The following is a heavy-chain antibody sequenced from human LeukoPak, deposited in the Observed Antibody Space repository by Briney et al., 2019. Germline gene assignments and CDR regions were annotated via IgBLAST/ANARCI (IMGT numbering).Heavy chain of an antibody. V-gene: IGHV4-31*03. J-gene: IGHJ5*02. CDR1: GVSINSDNYY. CDR2: IFYTGST. D-gene: IGHD3-16*01. Sequence: SETLSLTCTVAGVSINSDNYYWTWIRQHPGKGLEWIGFIFYTGSTSYNRSLKSRVAISTDTSTNQFSLKLTSGTAADTAVYYCAGGKGQQTPDWFDPWGQGTQVTVSS. CDR3: AGGKGQQTPDWFDP.